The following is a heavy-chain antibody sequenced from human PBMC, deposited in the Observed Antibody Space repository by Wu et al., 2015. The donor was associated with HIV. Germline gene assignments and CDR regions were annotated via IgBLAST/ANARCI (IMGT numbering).Heavy chain of an antibody. CDR2: INPNSGGT. Sequence: QVQLVQSGAEVKKPGASVKVSCKASGYTFTGYYMHWVRQAPGQGLEWMGWINPNSGGTNYAQKFQGRVTMTRDTSISTAYMELSRLRSDDTAVYYCARDQALLVGRGFPDYWGQGNAGHRSPQ. CDR1: GYTFTGYY. D-gene: IGHD6-13*01. V-gene: IGHV1-2*02. J-gene: IGHJ4*02. CDR3: ARDQALLVGRGFPDY.